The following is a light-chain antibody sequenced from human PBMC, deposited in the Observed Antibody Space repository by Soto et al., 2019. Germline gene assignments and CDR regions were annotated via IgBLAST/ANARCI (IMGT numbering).Light chain of an antibody. J-gene: IGLJ2*01. CDR2: DND. Sequence: QSVLTQLPSVSAAPGQRVTISCSGSSSNIGHNRVSGYQQLPGASPKFLIYDNDKRPSGIPDRFSGSKSGTSATLGITGLQTGDEADYYCATWDASLIAVVFGGGTKLTVL. CDR3: ATWDASLIAVV. V-gene: IGLV1-51*01. CDR1: SSNIGHNR.